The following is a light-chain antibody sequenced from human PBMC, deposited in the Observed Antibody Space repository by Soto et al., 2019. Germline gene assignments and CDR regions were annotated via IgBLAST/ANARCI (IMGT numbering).Light chain of an antibody. V-gene: IGLV2-14*01. CDR3: GSYTSSNTVV. Sequence: SALTQPASVSASPGQSITISCTGTSSDVGGYNHVSWYQQHPGKVPKVMIFDVSNRPSGVSNRFSGSKSGNTASLTISGLQAEDEADYYCGSYTSSNTVVFGGGTKLTVL. CDR1: SSDVGGYNH. CDR2: DVS. J-gene: IGLJ2*01.